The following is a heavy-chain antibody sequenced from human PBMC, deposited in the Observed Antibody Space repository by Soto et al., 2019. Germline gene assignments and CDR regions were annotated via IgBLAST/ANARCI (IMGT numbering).Heavy chain of an antibody. D-gene: IGHD1-26*01. CDR2: IIPIFGTT. CDR1: GGTFSSYA. Sequence: QVQLVQSGAEVKKPGSSVKVSCKAFGGTFSSYAINWIRQAPGQGLEWMGGIIPIFGTTTYAQRFQARVTITADESTSTAYMELSSLRSEDTALYYCARDGGVATFDYWGQGTLVTVSS. V-gene: IGHV1-69*12. J-gene: IGHJ4*02. CDR3: ARDGGVATFDY.